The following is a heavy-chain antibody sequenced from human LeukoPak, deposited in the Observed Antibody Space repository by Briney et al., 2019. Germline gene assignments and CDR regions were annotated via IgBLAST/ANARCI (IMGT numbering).Heavy chain of an antibody. CDR3: ARVGAGYSSGWFDY. CDR1: GGTFSSYA. D-gene: IGHD6-19*01. Sequence: RASVKVSCKASGGTFSSYAISWVRQAPGQGLEWMGGIIPIFGTANYAQKFQGRVTITADKSTSTAYMELSSLRSEDTAVYYCARVGAGYSSGWFDYWGQGTLVTVSS. J-gene: IGHJ4*02. CDR2: IIPIFGTA. V-gene: IGHV1-69*06.